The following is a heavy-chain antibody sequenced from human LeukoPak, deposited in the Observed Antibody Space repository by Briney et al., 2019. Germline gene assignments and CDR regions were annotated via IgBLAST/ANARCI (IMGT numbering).Heavy chain of an antibody. Sequence: GGSLRLSCSASGFTFEDYAMHWVRQAPGKGLEWVSGISCNSRIIDYAESVKGRFTIFRDNARDSLYLQMNSLRVEDTALYYCVKDYGGGFGENYYYYGLGVWGQGTTVTVS. CDR1: GFTFEDYA. CDR3: VKDYGGGFGENYYYYGLGV. D-gene: IGHD3-10*01. CDR2: ISCNSRII. J-gene: IGHJ6*02. V-gene: IGHV3-9*01.